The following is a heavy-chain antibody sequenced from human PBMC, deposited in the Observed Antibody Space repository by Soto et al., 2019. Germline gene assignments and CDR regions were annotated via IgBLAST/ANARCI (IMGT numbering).Heavy chain of an antibody. V-gene: IGHV3-53*01. Sequence: GGSLRLSCAASGFTVSSNYMSWVRQAPGKGLEWVSVIYSGGSTYYADSVKGRFTISRDNSKNTLYLQMNSLRAEDTAVYYCARDGGISYFDSFDIWGQGTMVTVSS. D-gene: IGHD2-15*01. CDR2: IYSGGST. CDR3: ARDGGISYFDSFDI. CDR1: GFTVSSNY. J-gene: IGHJ3*02.